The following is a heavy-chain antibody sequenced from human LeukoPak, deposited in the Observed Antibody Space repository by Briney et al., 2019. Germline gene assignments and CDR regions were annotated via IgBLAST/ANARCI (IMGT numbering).Heavy chain of an antibody. D-gene: IGHD3-22*01. V-gene: IGHV3-33*01. Sequence: GGSLSLSCGASGFILSILGVLWAREARGGGLEGGADIWYDGSNKYYAASVTSQFTISRDNSKNTLDLQMKILRAEDTAVYYCARDGPDYYDSSGYHGYFDYCGQGTLVTVSS. CDR3: ARDGPDYYDSSGYHGYFDY. CDR1: GFILSILG. CDR2: IWYDGSNK. J-gene: IGHJ4*02.